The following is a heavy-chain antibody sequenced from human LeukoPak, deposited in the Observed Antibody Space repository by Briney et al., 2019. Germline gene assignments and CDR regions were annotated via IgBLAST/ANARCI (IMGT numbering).Heavy chain of an antibody. D-gene: IGHD3-22*01. Sequence: ASVKVSCKASGYTFTSYGISWVRQAPGQGLEWMGWISAYNGNTNYAQKLQGRVTMTTDTSTSTAYMELRSLRSDDTAVYYCASAEYQSSGYPDAFDIWGQGTMVTVSS. J-gene: IGHJ3*02. CDR1: GYTFTSYG. V-gene: IGHV1-18*01. CDR2: ISAYNGNT. CDR3: ASAEYQSSGYPDAFDI.